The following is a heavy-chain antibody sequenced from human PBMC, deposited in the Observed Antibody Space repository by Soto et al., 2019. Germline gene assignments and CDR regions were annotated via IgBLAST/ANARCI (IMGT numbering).Heavy chain of an antibody. J-gene: IGHJ4*01. CDR1: GYSFTSHW. D-gene: IGHD2-15*01. Sequence: GESLKISCQGSGYSFTSHWIGWVRQKPGKGLEWMGFVYPGDSDTRYSPSFQGQVTISADKSSTTAFLQWSGLKIEDSALYYCSTDSYSDMMVVRLDNWGHGTRVTVSS. CDR2: VYPGDSDT. V-gene: IGHV5-51*01. CDR3: STDSYSDMMVVRLDN.